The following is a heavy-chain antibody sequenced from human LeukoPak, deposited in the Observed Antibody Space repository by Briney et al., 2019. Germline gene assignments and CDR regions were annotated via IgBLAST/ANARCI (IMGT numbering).Heavy chain of an antibody. V-gene: IGHV1-69*04. CDR3: ARGRYSSSWYYYYGMDV. J-gene: IGHJ6*02. CDR2: IIPILGIA. CDR1: GGTFSSYA. D-gene: IGHD6-13*01. Sequence: SVKVSCKASGGTFSSYAISWVRQAPGQGLEWMGRIIPILGIANYAQKFQGRATITADKSTSTAYMELSSLRSEDTAVYYRARGRYSSSWYYYYGMDVWGQGTTVTVSS.